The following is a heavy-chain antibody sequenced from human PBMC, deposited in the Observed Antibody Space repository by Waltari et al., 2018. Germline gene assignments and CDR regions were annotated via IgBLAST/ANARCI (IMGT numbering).Heavy chain of an antibody. D-gene: IGHD1-20*01. CDR3: ARGGGYNWNEVRPEIKFDP. J-gene: IGHJ5*02. CDR2: IYYSGST. Sequence: QVQLQESGPGLVKPSQTLSLTCTVSGGSISSGDYYWSWIRQPPGTGLEWIGYIYYSGSTYYNPSLKSRVTISVDTSKNQFSLKLSSVTAADTAVYYCARGGGYNWNEVRPEIKFDPWGQGTLVTVSS. CDR1: GGSISSGDYY. V-gene: IGHV4-30-4*08.